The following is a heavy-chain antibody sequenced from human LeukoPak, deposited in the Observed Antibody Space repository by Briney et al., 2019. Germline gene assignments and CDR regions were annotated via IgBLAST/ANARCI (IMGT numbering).Heavy chain of an antibody. CDR3: ARGDWSGYYMNAFDI. CDR1: GGSISSYY. Sequence: SETLSLTCTVSGGSISSYYWSWIRQPPGKGLEWIGYIYYSGSTNYNPSLKSRVTISVDTSKNQFSLKLSSVTAADTAVYYCARGDWSGYYMNAFDIWGQGTMVTVSS. D-gene: IGHD3-3*01. J-gene: IGHJ3*02. V-gene: IGHV4-59*01. CDR2: IYYSGST.